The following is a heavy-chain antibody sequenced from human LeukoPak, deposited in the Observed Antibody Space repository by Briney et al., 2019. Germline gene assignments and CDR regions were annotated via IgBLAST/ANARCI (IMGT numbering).Heavy chain of an antibody. CDR2: IIPIFGTA. CDR1: GGTFSSYA. Sequence: ASVKVSCKASGGTFSSYAISWVRQAPGQGLEWMGGIIPIFGTANYAQKLQGRVTITADKSTSTAYMELSSLRSEDTAVYFCARASVDTLNTIDYWGQGTLVTVSS. D-gene: IGHD5-18*01. J-gene: IGHJ4*02. CDR3: ARASVDTLNTIDY. V-gene: IGHV1-69*06.